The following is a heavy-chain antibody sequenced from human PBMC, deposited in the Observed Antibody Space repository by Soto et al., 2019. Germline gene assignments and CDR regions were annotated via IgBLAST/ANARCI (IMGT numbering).Heavy chain of an antibody. D-gene: IGHD2-15*01. Sequence: SVKVSCKASGGTFSSYTISWVRQAPGQGLEWMGRIIPILGIANYAQKFQGRVTITADKSTSTAYMELSSLRSEDTAVYYCARASAHSKYCSGGSCYSVDYWGQGTLVTVSS. V-gene: IGHV1-69*02. CDR3: ARASAHSKYCSGGSCYSVDY. CDR2: IIPILGIA. CDR1: GGTFSSYT. J-gene: IGHJ4*02.